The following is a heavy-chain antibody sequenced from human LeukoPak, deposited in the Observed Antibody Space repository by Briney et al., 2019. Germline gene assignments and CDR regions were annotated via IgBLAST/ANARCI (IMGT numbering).Heavy chain of an antibody. V-gene: IGHV4-39*02. D-gene: IGHD3-9*01. CDR3: TRGSYDVLTGRSTLGEY. CDR1: GGSITGSSYY. CDR2: IYYSGST. Sequence: SETLSLTCTISGGSITGSSYYWGWLRQSPGKGLEWIGNIYYSGSTYYNSSLKSRVTISIDTSKNHFSLRLTSVTASDTAVYFCTRGSYDVLTGRSTLGEYWGQETLVAVSS. J-gene: IGHJ4*02.